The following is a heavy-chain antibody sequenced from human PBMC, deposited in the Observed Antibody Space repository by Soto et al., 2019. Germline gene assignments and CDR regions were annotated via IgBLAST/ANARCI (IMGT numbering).Heavy chain of an antibody. D-gene: IGHD3-22*01. CDR1: GDTFSSYA. CDR2: IIPMFGTA. CDR3: ARVGPAHYYDSSGYYSPLDY. V-gene: IGHV1-69*01. Sequence: QVQLVQSGAEVKKPGSSVKVSCKASGDTFSSYAINWVRQAPGQGLEWMGGIIPMFGTANYAQKFKGRVTITAGERTSTVYMELSSLRSEDTDVYYCARVGPAHYYDSSGYYSPLDYWGQGTLVTVSS. J-gene: IGHJ4*02.